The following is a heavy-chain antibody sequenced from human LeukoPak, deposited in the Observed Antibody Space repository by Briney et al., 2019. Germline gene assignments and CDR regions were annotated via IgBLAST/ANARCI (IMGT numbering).Heavy chain of an antibody. Sequence: SETLSLTCTVSGYSISSGYYWGWIRQPPGKGLEWIGSIYYSGSTYYNPSLKSRVTISVDTSKNQFSLKLSSVTAADTAVYYCARYYYGSGSYYTHYYMDVWGKGTTVTVSS. CDR2: IYYSGST. CDR1: GYSISSGYY. J-gene: IGHJ6*03. V-gene: IGHV4-38-2*02. CDR3: ARYYYGSGSYYTHYYMDV. D-gene: IGHD3-10*01.